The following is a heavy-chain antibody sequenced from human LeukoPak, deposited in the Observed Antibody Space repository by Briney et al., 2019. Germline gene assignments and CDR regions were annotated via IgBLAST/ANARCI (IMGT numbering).Heavy chain of an antibody. CDR1: GGSISSSSYY. J-gene: IGHJ4*02. Sequence: PSETLSLTCTVSGGSISSSSYYWGWIRQPPGKGLEWIGSIYYSGSTYYNPSLKSRVTISVDTSKNQFSLKLSSVTAADTAVYCCASLEYYYDSSGYSPLSFYEYWGQGTLVTVSS. V-gene: IGHV4-39*01. D-gene: IGHD3-22*01. CDR2: IYYSGST. CDR3: ASLEYYYDSSGYSPLSFYEY.